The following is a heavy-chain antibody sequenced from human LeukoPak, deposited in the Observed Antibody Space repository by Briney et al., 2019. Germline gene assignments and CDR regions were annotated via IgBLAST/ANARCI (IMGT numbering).Heavy chain of an antibody. V-gene: IGHV4-31*03. J-gene: IGHJ4*02. CDR3: ARGRYSGYDPPTDY. D-gene: IGHD5-12*01. CDR1: GGSISSGGYY. Sequence: SETLSLTCTVSGGSISSGGYYWSWLRQHPGKGLEWIGFIYPSGSTYFNPSLKSRVTMSVDTSKNQFSLKLSSVTAADTAVYYCARGRYSGYDPPTDYWGQGSLVTVSS. CDR2: IYPSGST.